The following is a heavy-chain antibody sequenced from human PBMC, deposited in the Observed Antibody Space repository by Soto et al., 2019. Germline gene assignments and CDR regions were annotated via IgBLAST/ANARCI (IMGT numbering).Heavy chain of an antibody. CDR1: GGSISSAAYY. J-gene: IGHJ4*02. Sequence: TLSLTCTVSGGSISSAAYYWSWIRQNPGKGLEWIGYISHSGSTYYNPSLKSRVIISVDTSKNQFSLSLTSVTAADTAVYYCAREYTYGSNFFDCWGQGALVTVSS. CDR2: ISHSGST. V-gene: IGHV4-31*03. CDR3: AREYTYGSNFFDC. D-gene: IGHD2-2*02.